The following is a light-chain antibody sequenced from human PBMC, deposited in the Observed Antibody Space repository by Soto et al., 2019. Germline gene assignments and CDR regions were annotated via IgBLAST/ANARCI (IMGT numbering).Light chain of an antibody. CDR3: QQYNSWLWT. Sequence: EIVLTQSPATLSLSPGERATLSCRASQSLGSLLAWYQHKPGQAPRLLIYDASNRATGIPARFSGGGSGTDFTLTISSLEPEDSAVYYCQQYNSWLWTFGQGTKVEIK. J-gene: IGKJ1*01. V-gene: IGKV3-11*01. CDR2: DAS. CDR1: QSLGSL.